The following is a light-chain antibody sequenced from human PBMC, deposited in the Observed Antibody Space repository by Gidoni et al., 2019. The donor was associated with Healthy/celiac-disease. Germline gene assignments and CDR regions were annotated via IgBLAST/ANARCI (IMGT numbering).Light chain of an antibody. CDR2: AAS. V-gene: IGKV1-39*01. J-gene: IGKJ1*01. Sequence: DLKMTQYPSSLSASVGDRVTITCRASQSISRYLNWYQQKPGKPPKLLIYAASSLQSGVPSRFSGSGSGTDFTLTISRLQPEDFATYYCQQSYSTRWTFXQXTKVEIK. CDR1: QSISRY. CDR3: QQSYSTRWT.